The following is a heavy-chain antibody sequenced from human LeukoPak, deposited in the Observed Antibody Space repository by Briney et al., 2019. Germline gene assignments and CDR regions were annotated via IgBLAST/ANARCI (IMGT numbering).Heavy chain of an antibody. CDR1: GYTFTGYY. CDR3: ARVQYCGYGAPLFSY. CDR2: INPNSGGT. Sequence: ASVKVSCKASGYTFTGYYMHWVRQAPGQGLEWMGWINPNSGGTNYAQKFQGRVTMTRDTSISTAYMELSRLRSDDTAVYYCARVQYCGYGAPLFSYWGQGTLVTVSS. V-gene: IGHV1-2*02. D-gene: IGHD5-12*01. J-gene: IGHJ4*02.